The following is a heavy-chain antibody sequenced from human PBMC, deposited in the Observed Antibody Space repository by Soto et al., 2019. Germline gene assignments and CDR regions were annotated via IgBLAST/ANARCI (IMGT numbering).Heavy chain of an antibody. J-gene: IGHJ3*02. CDR2: ISYDGSNK. Sequence: QVQLVESGGGVVQPGRSLRLSCAASGFTFSSYGMHWVRQAPGKGLEWVAVISYDGSNKYYADSVKGRFTISRDNSKNTLYLQMNSLRAEDTAVYYCAKDFTSSSWVRGAFEHTTHDAFDIWGQGTMVTVSS. CDR1: GFTFSSYG. CDR3: AKDFTSSSWVRGAFEHTTHDAFDI. V-gene: IGHV3-30*18. D-gene: IGHD3-10*01.